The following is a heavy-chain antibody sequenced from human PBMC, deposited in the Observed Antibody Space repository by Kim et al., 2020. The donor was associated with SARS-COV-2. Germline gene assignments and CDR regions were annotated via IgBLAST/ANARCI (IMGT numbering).Heavy chain of an antibody. V-gene: IGHV3-23*01. Sequence: VTGRLTSSRDNSKNTLYLQMNSLGAEDTAVYYCAEEWRAYCGGDCYTDYWGQGTLVTVSS. D-gene: IGHD2-21*01. CDR3: AEEWRAYCGGDCYTDY. J-gene: IGHJ4*02.